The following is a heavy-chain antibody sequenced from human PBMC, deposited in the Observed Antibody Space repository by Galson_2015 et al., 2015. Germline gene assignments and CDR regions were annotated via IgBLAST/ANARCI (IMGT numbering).Heavy chain of an antibody. CDR1: GFTFSSYP. V-gene: IGHV3-48*02. CDR2: ISATSSSI. D-gene: IGHD3-3*01. CDR3: ARSGSGNFDP. J-gene: IGHJ5*02. Sequence: SLRFCCTASGFTFSSYPINWVRQAPGKGLEWVSYISATSSSIYYADSVKGRFTISRYNAKNSLYLQMNSLRDEDTAVYYCARSGSGNFDPWGQGTLVTVSS.